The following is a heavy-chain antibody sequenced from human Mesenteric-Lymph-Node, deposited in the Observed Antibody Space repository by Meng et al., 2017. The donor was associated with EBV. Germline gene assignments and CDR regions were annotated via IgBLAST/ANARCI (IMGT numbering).Heavy chain of an antibody. D-gene: IGHD3-3*01. J-gene: IGHJ4*02. Sequence: QAPLQQWGAGLLKPSEPLSLTCAVYGGSFSGYFWSWIRQPPGKGLEWIGEINHVGSTNYNPSLKSRVTISVDTSKTQFSLQLRSVTAADTAAYYCARDWSGYYWFDYWGQGTLVTVSS. CDR2: INHVGST. CDR3: ARDWSGYYWFDY. CDR1: GGSFSGYF. V-gene: IGHV4-34*01.